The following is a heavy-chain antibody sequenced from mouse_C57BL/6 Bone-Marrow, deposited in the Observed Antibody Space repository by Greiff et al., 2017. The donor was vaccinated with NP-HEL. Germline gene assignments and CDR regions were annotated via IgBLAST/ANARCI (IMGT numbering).Heavy chain of an antibody. V-gene: IGHV1-26*01. J-gene: IGHJ2*01. CDR3: ARGGWLLRN. Sequence: EVQLQQSGPELVKPGASVKISCKASGYTFTDYYMNWVKQSHGKSLEWIGDINPNNGGTSYNQKFKGKATLTVDKSSSTAYMELRSLTSEDSAVYYCARGGWLLRNWGQGTTLTVSS. CDR2: INPNNGGT. D-gene: IGHD2-3*01. CDR1: GYTFTDYY.